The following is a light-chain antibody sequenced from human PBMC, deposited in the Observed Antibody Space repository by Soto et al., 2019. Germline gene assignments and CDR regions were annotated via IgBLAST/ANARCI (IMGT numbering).Light chain of an antibody. Sequence: LRITQNTSSLSASVVYRATTNCRASQNISSWLAWYQQKPGKAPKLLIYAASSLQSGAPSRFSGSGSGTDFTLTICSLQPEDFATYYCQQSNSLTLSF. CDR3: QQSNSLTLS. CDR2: AAS. CDR1: QNISSW. V-gene: IGKV1-12*01. J-gene: IGKJ2*03.